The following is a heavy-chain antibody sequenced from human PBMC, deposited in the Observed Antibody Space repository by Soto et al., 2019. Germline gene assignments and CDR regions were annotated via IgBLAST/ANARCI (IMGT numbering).Heavy chain of an antibody. CDR2: IYDSGST. V-gene: IGHV4-59*01. CDR3: ARGGSSGSYQYLGY. CDR1: GGSISNYY. J-gene: IGHJ4*02. Sequence: PSETLSLTCTVSGGSISNYYWSWIRQPPGKGLEWIGYIYDSGSTNYNPSLKSRVTISVDTSKNQFSLKLSSVTAADTAVYYCARGGSSGSYQYLGYWGQGTLVTVSS. D-gene: IGHD1-26*01.